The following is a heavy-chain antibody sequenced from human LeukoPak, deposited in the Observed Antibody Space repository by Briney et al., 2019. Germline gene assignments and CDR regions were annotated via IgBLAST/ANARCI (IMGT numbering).Heavy chain of an antibody. J-gene: IGHJ4*02. CDR3: ARDGDSSGYPGRDY. Sequence: GASVKVSCKASGYTFTTYGISWVRQAPGQGLEWMGWISTYNGNTNYAQKLQGRVTMTTDTSTSTAYMELRSLRSDDTAVYYCARDGDSSGYPGRDYWGQGTLVTVSS. CDR1: GYTFTTYG. CDR2: ISTYNGNT. V-gene: IGHV1-18*01. D-gene: IGHD6-19*01.